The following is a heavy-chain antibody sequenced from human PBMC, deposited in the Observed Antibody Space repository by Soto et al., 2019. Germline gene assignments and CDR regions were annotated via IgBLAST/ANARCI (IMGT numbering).Heavy chain of an antibody. CDR2: IKSKTDGGTT. CDR1: GFTFSNAW. D-gene: IGHD6-13*01. J-gene: IGHJ4*02. CDR3: TTAGIAAAGTFDY. Sequence: LSLTCAASGFTFSNAWMSWVRQAPGKGLEWVGRIKSKTDGGTTDYAAPVKGRFTISRDDSKNTLYLQMNSLKTEDTAVYYCTTAGIAAAGTFDYWGQGTLVTVSS. V-gene: IGHV3-15*01.